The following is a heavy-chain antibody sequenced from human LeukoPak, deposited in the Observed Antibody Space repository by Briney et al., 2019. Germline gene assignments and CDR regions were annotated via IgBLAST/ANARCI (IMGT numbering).Heavy chain of an antibody. J-gene: IGHJ4*02. CDR1: EFTFSSHC. Sequence: GGSLRLSCGSSEFTFSSHCMYWVRRAPGEGLVWVSRISGDGSSTNYADSVKGRFAISRDNAKNTLYLQMNSLRAEHTSVYYCARVSNAWSGIGYWGQGTLVTVSS. CDR3: ARVSNAWSGIGY. D-gene: IGHD3-3*02. V-gene: IGHV3-74*01. CDR2: ISGDGSST.